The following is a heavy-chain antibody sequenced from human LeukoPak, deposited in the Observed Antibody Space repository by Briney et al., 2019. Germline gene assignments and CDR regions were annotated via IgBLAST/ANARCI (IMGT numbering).Heavy chain of an antibody. V-gene: IGHV1-18*01. CDR3: ARDRLEITFGGVIVASEKDLCFDY. D-gene: IGHD3-16*02. CDR2: ISIYNGNT. CDR1: GYTFTNYG. Sequence: GASVKVSCKASGYTFTNYGISWVRQAPGQGLEWMDWISIYNGNTDYAQKLRGRVTMTTDTSTSTAYMELSSLRSEDTAVYYCARDRLEITFGGVIVASEKDLCFDYWGQGTLVTVSS. J-gene: IGHJ4*02.